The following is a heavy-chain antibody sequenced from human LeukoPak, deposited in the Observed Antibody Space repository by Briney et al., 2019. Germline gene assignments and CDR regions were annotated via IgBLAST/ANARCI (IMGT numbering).Heavy chain of an antibody. J-gene: IGHJ3*02. V-gene: IGHV1-2*02. CDR3: ARAHYYYDSSGYSEFDAFDI. CDR1: GYTFTGYY. Sequence: ASVKVSCKASGYTFTGYYMHWVRQAPGQGLEWMGWINSNSGGTNYAQKFQGRVTMTRDTSISTAYMGLSRLRSDDTAVYYCARAHYYYDSSGYSEFDAFDIWGQGTMVTVSS. D-gene: IGHD3-22*01. CDR2: INSNSGGT.